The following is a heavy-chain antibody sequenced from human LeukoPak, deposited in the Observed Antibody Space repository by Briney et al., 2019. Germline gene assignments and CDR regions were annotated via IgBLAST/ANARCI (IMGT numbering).Heavy chain of an antibody. CDR2: IRNDGSDT. Sequence: PGRSLRLSCAASRFTFSSYGMHRVRQAPGKGLEWVAFIRNDGSDTYHANYVKGRFSISRDNSKNTVYLHMNSLRAEDTAVYYCARDRGKDYFDNWGQGTQVTVSS. D-gene: IGHD4-23*01. CDR3: ARDRGKDYFDN. V-gene: IGHV3-33*01. J-gene: IGHJ4*02. CDR1: RFTFSSYG.